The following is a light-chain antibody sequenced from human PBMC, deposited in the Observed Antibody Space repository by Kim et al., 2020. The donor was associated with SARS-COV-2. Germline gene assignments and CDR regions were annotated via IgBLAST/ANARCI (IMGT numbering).Light chain of an antibody. CDR1: PSMRYT. Sequence: PRERATRPGTARPSMRYTLAWYQHKTGLPPRRLFYGASPRATVIPARFSASGSGTEFTHDISSLPSEVFAVYFCPQYYHWPPVTFGGGTKVDIK. J-gene: IGKJ4*01. CDR2: GAS. CDR3: PQYYHWPPVT. V-gene: IGKV3-15*01.